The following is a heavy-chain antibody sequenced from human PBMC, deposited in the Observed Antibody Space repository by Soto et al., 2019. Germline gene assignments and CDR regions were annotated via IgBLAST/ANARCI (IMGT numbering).Heavy chain of an antibody. CDR1: GYSISGGYY. Sequence: LSLTCAVSGYSISGGYYWGWIRQPPGKGLEWIGSINHSGSTYYNPSLKSRVTISVDTSKNQFSLKLSSVTAADTAVYYCARLVGGTTIDYWGQGTLVTVSS. V-gene: IGHV4-38-2*01. CDR2: INHSGST. D-gene: IGHD1-26*01. J-gene: IGHJ4*02. CDR3: ARLVGGTTIDY.